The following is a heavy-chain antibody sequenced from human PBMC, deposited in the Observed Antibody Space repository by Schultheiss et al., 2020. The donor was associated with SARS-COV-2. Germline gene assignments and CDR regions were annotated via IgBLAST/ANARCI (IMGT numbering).Heavy chain of an antibody. CDR3: ARDMIQVWPRRTFDY. CDR2: ISSSSRYT. J-gene: IGHJ4*02. V-gene: IGHV3-11*05. CDR1: GFTFSDYY. D-gene: IGHD3-16*01. Sequence: GESLKISCAASGFTFSDYYMSWIRQAPGKGLEWVSYISSSSRYTNYADSVKGRFTISRDSAKNSLYLQMNSLRAEDTAVYYCARDMIQVWPRRTFDYLGQGTLVTVSS.